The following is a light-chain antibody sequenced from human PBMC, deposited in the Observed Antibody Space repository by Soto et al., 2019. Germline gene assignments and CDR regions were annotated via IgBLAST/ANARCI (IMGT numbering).Light chain of an antibody. CDR2: GAS. V-gene: IGKV3-15*01. CDR3: QNYHSAPWT. CDR1: ESVSTN. J-gene: IGKJ1*01. Sequence: EIEMTQSPATLSLAPGERVTLSCRASESVSTNLAFYQQKAGQAPRLLIYGASTLPSGVPSRFSGSGSGTDFTLTISSLQPEDVATYYCQNYHSAPWTFGQGTKVDIK.